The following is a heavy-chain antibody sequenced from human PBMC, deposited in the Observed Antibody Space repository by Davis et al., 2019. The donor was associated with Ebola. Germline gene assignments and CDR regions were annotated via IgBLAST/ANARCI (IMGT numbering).Heavy chain of an antibody. CDR3: ARHYYDILTGYYYYYGMDV. V-gene: IGHV4-31*03. CDR1: GGSISSGGYY. D-gene: IGHD3-9*01. CDR2: IYYSGST. Sequence: SETLSLTCTVSGGSISSGGYYWSWIRQHPGKGLEWIGYIYYSGSTYYNPSLKSRVTISVDTSKNQFSLKLSSVTAADTAVYYCARHYYDILTGYYYYYGMDVWGKGTTVTVSS. J-gene: IGHJ6*04.